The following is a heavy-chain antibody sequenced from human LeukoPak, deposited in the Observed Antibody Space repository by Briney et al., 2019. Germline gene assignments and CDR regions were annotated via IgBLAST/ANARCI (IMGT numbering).Heavy chain of an antibody. CDR1: GGSITNYY. Sequence: SAPLSLTCTVSGGSITNYYWSWIRQPPGKGLEWIGYIYYSGSTNYNPSLKSRVTTSVDTSKNQFSLKLSSVTAADTAVYYCARVASGSSSDFDYWGQGTLVTVSS. CDR2: IYYSGST. CDR3: ARVASGSSSDFDY. D-gene: IGHD1-26*01. J-gene: IGHJ4*02. V-gene: IGHV4-59*01.